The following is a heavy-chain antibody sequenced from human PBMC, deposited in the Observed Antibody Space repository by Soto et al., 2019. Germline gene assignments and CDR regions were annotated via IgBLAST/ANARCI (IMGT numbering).Heavy chain of an antibody. CDR2: IYWDDDK. CDR1: GFSLSTTGVG. D-gene: IGHD2-21*02. V-gene: IGHV2-5*02. CDR3: VQSRCGGDCLQSYSSHSYYGLDV. J-gene: IGHJ6*02. Sequence: SGPTLVNPTQTLTLTCSFSGFSLSTTGVGEGWIRQPPGKALEWLALIYWDDDKRYNPSLNSRLTITKDTSRNQVVLAMTNMDPVGTATYFCVQSRCGGDCLQSYSSHSYYGLDVWGQGTTVTVSS.